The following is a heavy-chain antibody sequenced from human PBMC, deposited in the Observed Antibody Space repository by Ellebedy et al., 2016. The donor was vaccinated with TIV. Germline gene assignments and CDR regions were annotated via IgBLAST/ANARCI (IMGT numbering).Heavy chain of an antibody. J-gene: IGHJ4*02. Sequence: SVKVSCKASGGTFSSFAISWVRQAPGQGLEWMGGIIGMFGTASYAQKFLARVTITADEFTSTAYMEMSRLRSEHTAVYYWARHSGYHAISYLAYWGQGTLVTVSS. CDR1: GGTFSSFA. V-gene: IGHV1-69*13. D-gene: IGHD5-12*01. CDR2: IIGMFGTA. CDR3: ARHSGYHAISYLAY.